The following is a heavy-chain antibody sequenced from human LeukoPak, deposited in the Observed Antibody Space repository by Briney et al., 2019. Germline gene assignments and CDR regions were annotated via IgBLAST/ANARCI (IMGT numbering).Heavy chain of an antibody. CDR3: ARGPPPDLDY. V-gene: IGHV4-4*07. J-gene: IGHJ4*02. Sequence: SETLCLTCTVSSDSISSYYWSWVRQPAGKGLEWIGRIHPSGSTNYNPPLKSRVTLSVDTSKNEFSLKLSSVTAADTAVYYCARGPPPDLDYWGRATLVTVSS. CDR2: IHPSGST. CDR1: SDSISSYY.